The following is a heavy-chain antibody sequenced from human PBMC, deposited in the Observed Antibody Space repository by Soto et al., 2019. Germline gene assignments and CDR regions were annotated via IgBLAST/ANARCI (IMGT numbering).Heavy chain of an antibody. CDR1: GGTFSSYA. V-gene: IGHV1-69*01. CDR2: IIPIFGTA. Sequence: QVQLVQSGAEVKKPGSSVKVSCKASGGTFSSYAISWVRQAPGQGLEWMGGIIPIFGTANYAQKFQGRVTITANESTSTAAMELRSLRSEDTAVYYCARGRYFRIPWGYYFDYWCQGTLVTVSS. CDR3: ARGRYFRIPWGYYFDY. J-gene: IGHJ4*02. D-gene: IGHD3-9*01.